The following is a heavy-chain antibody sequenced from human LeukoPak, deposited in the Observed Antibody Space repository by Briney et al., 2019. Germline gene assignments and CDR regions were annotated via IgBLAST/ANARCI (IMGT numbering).Heavy chain of an antibody. CDR2: INQDGSAK. V-gene: IGHV3-7*01. Sequence: GGSLRLSWVASGFTLSSYWMSWVRQAPGKGLEWVSNINQDGSAKYFVDSVKGRFTISRDNAKNSMYLQMNSLRAEDTAVYYCARWEIRGTAHKLDYWGQGTLVTVSS. CDR1: GFTLSSYW. D-gene: IGHD1-7*01. J-gene: IGHJ4*02. CDR3: ARWEIRGTAHKLDY.